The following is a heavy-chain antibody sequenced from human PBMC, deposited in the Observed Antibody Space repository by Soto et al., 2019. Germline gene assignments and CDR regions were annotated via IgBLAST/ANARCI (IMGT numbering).Heavy chain of an antibody. Sequence: SETLSLTCTVSGGSISSYYWSWIRQPAGKGLEWIGRIYTSGSTNYNPSLKSRVTMSVDTSKNQFSLKLSSVTAADTAVYYCARQTDVPDEVTTWFDYWGRGTLVTVSS. V-gene: IGHV4-4*07. J-gene: IGHJ4*01. CDR3: ARQTDVPDEVTTWFDY. D-gene: IGHD4-17*01. CDR2: IYTSGST. CDR1: GGSISSYY.